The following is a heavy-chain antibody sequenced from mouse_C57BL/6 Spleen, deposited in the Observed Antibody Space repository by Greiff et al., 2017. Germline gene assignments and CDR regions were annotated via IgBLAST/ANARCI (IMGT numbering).Heavy chain of an antibody. Sequence: VQLQQSGAELVRPGASVTLSCKASGYTFTDYEMHWVKQTPVHGLEWIGAIDPETGGTAYNQKFKGKAILTADKSSSPAYMELRSLTSEDSAVYYCTRVYYGSRAWFAYWGQGTLVTVSA. CDR3: TRVYYGSRAWFAY. J-gene: IGHJ3*01. V-gene: IGHV1-15*01. D-gene: IGHD1-1*01. CDR1: GYTFTDYE. CDR2: IDPETGGT.